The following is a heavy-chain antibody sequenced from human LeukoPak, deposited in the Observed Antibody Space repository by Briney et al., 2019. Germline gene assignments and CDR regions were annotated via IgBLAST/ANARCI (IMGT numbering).Heavy chain of an antibody. CDR1: GYSFTNYW. Sequence: GESLKISCKGSGYSFTNYWISWVRQMPGQGLEWMGRIDPSDSYANYSPSFQGHVTISADKSISTAYLQWSSLKASDTAMYYCARLEQHLVSVYWGQGTLVTVSS. V-gene: IGHV5-10-1*01. CDR3: ARLEQHLVSVY. D-gene: IGHD6-13*01. CDR2: IDPSDSYA. J-gene: IGHJ4*02.